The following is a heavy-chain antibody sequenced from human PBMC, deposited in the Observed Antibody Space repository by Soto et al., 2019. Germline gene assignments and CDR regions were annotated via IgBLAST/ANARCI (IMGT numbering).Heavy chain of an antibody. Sequence: EVHLLESGGDLVQPGGSLRLSCAASGFTLSTYAMNWVRQAPGKGLEWVSSIRNGGGDTFYADSVKGRFTISRDNSKNTLYLQMNGLRAEDTAVYYCARCQVVTGVSGWGNYVDPWGQGTLVTVSS. D-gene: IGHD2-2*01. CDR3: ARCQVVTGVSGWGNYVDP. CDR1: GFTLSTYA. V-gene: IGHV3-23*01. CDR2: IRNGGGDT. J-gene: IGHJ5*02.